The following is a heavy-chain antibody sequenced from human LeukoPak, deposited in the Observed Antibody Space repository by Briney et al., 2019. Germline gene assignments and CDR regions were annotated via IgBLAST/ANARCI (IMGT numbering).Heavy chain of an antibody. CDR2: ISSSSSYI. CDR1: GFTFNNFP. D-gene: IGHD6-13*01. Sequence: PGGSLRLSCSASGFTFNNFPMSWVRQAPGKGLEWVSSISSSSSYIYYADSVKGRFTISRDNAKNSLYLQMNSLRAEDTAVYYCARGYSSSWYWGSVDYYYYYMDVWGKGTTVTISS. V-gene: IGHV3-21*01. CDR3: ARGYSSSWYWGSVDYYYYYMDV. J-gene: IGHJ6*03.